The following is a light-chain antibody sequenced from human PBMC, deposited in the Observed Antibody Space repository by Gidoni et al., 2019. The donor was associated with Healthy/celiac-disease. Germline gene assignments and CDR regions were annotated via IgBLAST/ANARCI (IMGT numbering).Light chain of an antibody. Sequence: DIQMTQSPSSLSASVGERVTITCRASQSISSYLNWYQQKPGKAPKLLIYAASSLQSGVPSRFSGSGSGTDFTLTISSLQPEDFATYYCQQSYGPFXQXTKLEIK. CDR1: QSISSY. CDR2: AAS. CDR3: QQSYGP. V-gene: IGKV1-39*01. J-gene: IGKJ2*01.